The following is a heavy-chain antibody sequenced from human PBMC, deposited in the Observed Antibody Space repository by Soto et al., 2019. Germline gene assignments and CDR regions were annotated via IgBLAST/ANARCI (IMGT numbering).Heavy chain of an antibody. J-gene: IGHJ2*01. V-gene: IGHV3-30*18. CDR2: ISSDGRIS. CDR3: AKEVGTAMTAITKWHFDR. D-gene: IGHD2-21*02. CDR1: GFSFSACA. Sequence: QVQLVESGGGVVQPGRSQRLSCEASGFSFSACAMHWVRQSPGKGLEWVAVISSDGRISYYEDSVKGRFTISRDNSKNTLYLQMDSLRAEDTAVYYCAKEVGTAMTAITKWHFDRWGRGTLVTVSS.